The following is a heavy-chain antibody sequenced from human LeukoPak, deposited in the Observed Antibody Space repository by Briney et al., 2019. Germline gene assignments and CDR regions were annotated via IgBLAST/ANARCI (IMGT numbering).Heavy chain of an antibody. Sequence: PGGSLRLSCAASGFTFSDYSMDWVRQAPGKGLEWVSVIRSSGDTTYYADFVKGRFTVSRDNSKNTLYLQMNSLRAEDTAVYYCEKGYYASGSSLSAFDYGGQGTLVTVSS. J-gene: IGHJ4*02. CDR3: EKGYYASGSSLSAFDY. D-gene: IGHD3-10*01. V-gene: IGHV3-23*01. CDR1: GFTFSDYS. CDR2: IRSSGDTT.